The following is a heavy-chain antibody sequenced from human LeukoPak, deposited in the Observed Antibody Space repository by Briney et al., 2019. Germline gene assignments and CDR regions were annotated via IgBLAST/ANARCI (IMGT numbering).Heavy chain of an antibody. V-gene: IGHV3-33*01. CDR3: ARDREYGDYLWDY. Sequence: GRSLRLSCAASGFTFSSYGMHWVRQAPGKGLEWVAVIWYDGSNKYYADSVKGRFTISRDNSKNTLYLQMNSLRAEDTAVYYCARDREYGDYLWDYWGQGTLVTVSS. D-gene: IGHD4-17*01. CDR2: IWYDGSNK. CDR1: GFTFSSYG. J-gene: IGHJ4*02.